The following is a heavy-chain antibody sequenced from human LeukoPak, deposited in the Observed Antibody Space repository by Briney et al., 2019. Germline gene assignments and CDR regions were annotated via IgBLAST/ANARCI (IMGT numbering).Heavy chain of an antibody. Sequence: GGSLRLSCAASGFTFSSYGMHWVRQAPGKGLEWVAVISYDGSNKYYADSVKGRFTISRDNSKNTLYLQMNSLRAEDTAVYYCATAQDYYGSGSYMGFDYWGQGTLVTVSS. CDR2: ISYDGSNK. V-gene: IGHV3-30*03. J-gene: IGHJ4*02. D-gene: IGHD3-10*01. CDR3: ATAQDYYGSGSYMGFDY. CDR1: GFTFSSYG.